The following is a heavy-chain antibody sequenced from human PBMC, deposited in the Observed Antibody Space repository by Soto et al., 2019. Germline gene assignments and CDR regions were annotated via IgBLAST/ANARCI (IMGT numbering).Heavy chain of an antibody. CDR2: INAGNGNT. J-gene: IGHJ3*02. CDR3: AVAVDTVTFHAFDI. V-gene: IGHV1-3*05. D-gene: IGHD5-18*01. Sequence: QVQLVQSGAEEKKPGASVKVSCKASGYTFTSYAMHWVRQAPGQRLEWMGWINAGNGNTKYSQKFQGRVTITRDTSASTDYMELSSLRSEDTAVYDCAVAVDTVTFHAFDIWGKGRMVTVSS. CDR1: GYTFTSYA.